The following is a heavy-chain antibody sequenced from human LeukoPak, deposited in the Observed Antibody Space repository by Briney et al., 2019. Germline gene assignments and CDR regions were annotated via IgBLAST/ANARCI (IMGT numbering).Heavy chain of an antibody. Sequence: PGGSLRLSCAASGFTLSSYGMHWVRQAPGKGLEWVAVISYDGSNKYYADSVKGRFTISRDNSKNTLYLQMNSLRAEDTAVYYCAKDQDYGDYSFDYWGQGTLVTVSS. V-gene: IGHV3-30*18. CDR2: ISYDGSNK. CDR3: AKDQDYGDYSFDY. J-gene: IGHJ4*02. D-gene: IGHD4-17*01. CDR1: GFTLSSYG.